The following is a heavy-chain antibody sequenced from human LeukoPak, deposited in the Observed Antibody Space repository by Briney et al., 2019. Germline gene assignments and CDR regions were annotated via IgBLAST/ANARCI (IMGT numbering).Heavy chain of an antibody. D-gene: IGHD3-10*01. J-gene: IGHJ4*02. CDR3: TCGSGSYADS. CDR2: IYYSRST. V-gene: IGHV4-59*01. CDR1: GGSISSYY. Sequence: PSETLSLTCNVSGGSISSYYWSWIRQPPGKGLDWIGYIYYSRSTNYNPSLKSRVTISVDTSKNQFSLKLSSVTAADTAVYYCTCGSGSYADSWGPGTLVTVSS.